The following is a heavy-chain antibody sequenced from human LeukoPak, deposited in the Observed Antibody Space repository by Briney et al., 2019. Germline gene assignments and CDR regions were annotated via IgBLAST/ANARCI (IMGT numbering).Heavy chain of an antibody. CDR1: GFTFSSYW. J-gene: IGHJ3*02. CDR3: ARDLSSTWYRVIPFDAFNI. Sequence: GGSLRLSCAASGFTFSSYWMSWVRQAPGKGLEWVASIKQDGNEKYYVDSVKGRFTISRDSAKNSLYLQMNSLRAEDTAIYCCARDLSSTWYRVIPFDAFNIWGQGTMVTVSS. CDR2: IKQDGNEK. D-gene: IGHD6-13*01. V-gene: IGHV3-7*03.